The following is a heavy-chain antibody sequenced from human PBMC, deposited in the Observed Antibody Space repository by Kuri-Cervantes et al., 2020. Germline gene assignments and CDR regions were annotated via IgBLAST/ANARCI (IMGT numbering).Heavy chain of an antibody. Sequence: GGSLRLSCAASGFTFSSYSMNWVRQAPGKGLEWVSSISSSSSYIYYADSVKGRFTISRDNSKNTLYLQMNSLGAEDTAVYYCARDRGVAYPDAFDIWGQGTMVTVSS. V-gene: IGHV3-21*01. CDR3: ARDRGVAYPDAFDI. D-gene: IGHD5-12*01. CDR1: GFTFSSYS. CDR2: ISSSSSYI. J-gene: IGHJ3*02.